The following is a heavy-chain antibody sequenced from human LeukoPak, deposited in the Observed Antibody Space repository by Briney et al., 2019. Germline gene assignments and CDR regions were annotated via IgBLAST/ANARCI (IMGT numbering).Heavy chain of an antibody. CDR3: ARHAYYYDSSVYLPSYFDY. D-gene: IGHD3-22*01. V-gene: IGHV4-59*08. Sequence: AETLSLTCTVSGGSISRYYWSWIRQPPGKGLEWIAYIYYSGSTNYNPSLKSRVTTSVDTSKNQFSLKLSSLTAADTAVYYCARHAYYYDSSVYLPSYFDYWGQGTLVTVSS. J-gene: IGHJ4*02. CDR2: IYYSGST. CDR1: GGSISRYY.